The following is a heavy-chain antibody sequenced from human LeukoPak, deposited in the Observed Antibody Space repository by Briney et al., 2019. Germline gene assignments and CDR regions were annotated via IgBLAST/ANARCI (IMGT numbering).Heavy chain of an antibody. D-gene: IGHD6-13*01. V-gene: IGHV3-9*01. CDR2: ISWNSGSI. CDR1: GFTFDDYA. J-gene: IGHJ6*02. CDR3: AKFRVSSSWNDYYYYGMDV. Sequence: PGGSLRLSCAASGFTFDDYAMHWVRQAPGKGLEWVSGISWNSGSIGYADSVKGRFTISRDNAKNSLYLQRNSLRAEDTALYYCAKFRVSSSWNDYYYYGMDVWGQGTTVTVSS.